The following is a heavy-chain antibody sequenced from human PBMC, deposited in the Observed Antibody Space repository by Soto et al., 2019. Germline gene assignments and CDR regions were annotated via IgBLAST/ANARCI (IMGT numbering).Heavy chain of an antibody. D-gene: IGHD5-12*01. CDR2: IIPALGTA. Sequence: QDQLVQSGAEVKKPGSSVKVSCKASGGTFSSHTFSWVRQPPGQGLEWMGRIIPALGTATNTQKFQGRVTITADDYATTVYMALNSLRSADADVYYCARPGFGGLWYFDLWGRGTLVTVSS. CDR1: GGTFSSHT. V-gene: IGHV1-69*08. J-gene: IGHJ2*01. CDR3: ARPGFGGLWYFDL.